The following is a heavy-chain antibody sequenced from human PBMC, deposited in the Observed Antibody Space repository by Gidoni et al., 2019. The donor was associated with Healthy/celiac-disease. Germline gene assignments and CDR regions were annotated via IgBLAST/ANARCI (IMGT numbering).Heavy chain of an antibody. V-gene: IGHV3-11*05. D-gene: IGHD4-17*01. J-gene: IGHJ6*02. CDR1: GFTFREYY. CDR3: ARGGYGDYYYYYGMDV. Sequence: QVQLVESGGGLVKPGGSLRLSCAASGFTFREYYMSWIRQAPGKGLEWVSYISSSSSYTNYADSVKGRFTISRDNAKNSLYLQMNSLRAEDTAVYYCARGGYGDYYYYYGMDVWGQGTTVTVSS. CDR2: ISSSSSYT.